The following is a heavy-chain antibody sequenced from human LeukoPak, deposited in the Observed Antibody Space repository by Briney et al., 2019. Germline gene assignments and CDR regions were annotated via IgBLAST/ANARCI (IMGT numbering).Heavy chain of an antibody. CDR2: VYYSGST. CDR3: ARPPRDYDSSGVPSGAFDI. CDR1: GYSISSNYY. D-gene: IGHD3-22*01. Sequence: SETLSLTCNVSGYSISSNYYWGWIRQPPGKGLEWIGSVYYSGSTYYNPSLKSRVTISVDTSKNQFSLKLSSVTAADTAVYYCARPPRDYDSSGVPSGAFDIWGQGTMVTVSS. J-gene: IGHJ3*02. V-gene: IGHV4-39*01.